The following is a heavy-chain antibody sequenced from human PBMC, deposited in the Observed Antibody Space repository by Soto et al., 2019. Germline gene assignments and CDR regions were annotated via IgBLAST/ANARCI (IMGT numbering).Heavy chain of an antibody. CDR2: ISYDGSNK. Sequence: GSLRLSCAASGFTFSSYAMHWVRQAPGKGLEWVAVISYDGSNKYYADSVKGRFTISRDNSKNTLYLQMNSLRAEDTAVYYCAKAPSDIVVVVAAHLENYGMDVWGQGTTVTVSS. J-gene: IGHJ6*02. CDR3: AKAPSDIVVVVAAHLENYGMDV. V-gene: IGHV3-30-3*01. CDR1: GFTFSSYA. D-gene: IGHD2-15*01.